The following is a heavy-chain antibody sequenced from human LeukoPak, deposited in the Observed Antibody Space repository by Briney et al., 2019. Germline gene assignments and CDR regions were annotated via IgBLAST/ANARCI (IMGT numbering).Heavy chain of an antibody. D-gene: IGHD6-19*01. Sequence: PGGSLRLSCAASGLIFSKYWMTWVRQAPGKGLEWVASIKPDGSEKYYLDSVKGRFTISRDNARDSLYLQMNSLRDDDTSVYFCARDASALYWGRGTPVTVSS. CDR3: ARDASALY. J-gene: IGHJ4*02. CDR1: GLIFSKYW. CDR2: IKPDGSEK. V-gene: IGHV3-7*01.